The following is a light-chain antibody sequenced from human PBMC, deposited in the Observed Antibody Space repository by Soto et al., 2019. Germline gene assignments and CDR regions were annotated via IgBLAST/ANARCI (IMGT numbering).Light chain of an antibody. CDR2: NVS. CDR1: RSLVHSDGNTY. Sequence: DVVMTQSPLSLPVTLGQPASSSCSSSRSLVHSDGNTYLNWFQQRPGQSPRRLIYNVSNRDSGVPDRFSGSGSGTDFTLKISRVEAEDVGVYYCMQGTHWPLTFGGGTKVEIK. J-gene: IGKJ4*01. V-gene: IGKV2-30*02. CDR3: MQGTHWPLT.